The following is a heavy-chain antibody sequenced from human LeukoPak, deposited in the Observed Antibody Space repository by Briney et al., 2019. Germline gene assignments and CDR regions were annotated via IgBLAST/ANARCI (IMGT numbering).Heavy chain of an antibody. Sequence: GGSLRLSCAASGFTFSSNYMSWVRQAPGKGLEWVSVIYSGGSTYYADSVKGRFTISRDNSKNTLYLQMNSLRAEDTAVYYCARDFGQWLVRSDAFDIWGQGTMVTVSS. CDR2: IYSGGST. J-gene: IGHJ3*02. D-gene: IGHD6-19*01. CDR1: GFTFSSNY. CDR3: ARDFGQWLVRSDAFDI. V-gene: IGHV3-53*01.